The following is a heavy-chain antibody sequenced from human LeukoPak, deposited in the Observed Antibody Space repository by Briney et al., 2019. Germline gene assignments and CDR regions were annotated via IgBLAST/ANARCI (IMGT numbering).Heavy chain of an antibody. J-gene: IGHJ5*02. D-gene: IGHD1-26*01. CDR3: ARKGDSPFDP. CDR2: ISWNSGSI. Sequence: GGSLRLSCAASGFTFYDYTMHWVRQAPGKGLEWVSGISWNSGSIGYADSVKGRFTISRDNAKNSLYLQMNSLRAEDTAVYYCARKGDSPFDPWGQGTLVTVSS. V-gene: IGHV3-9*01. CDR1: GFTFYDYT.